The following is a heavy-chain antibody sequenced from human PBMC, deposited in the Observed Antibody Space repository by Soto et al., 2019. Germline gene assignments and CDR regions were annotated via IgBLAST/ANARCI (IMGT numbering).Heavy chain of an antibody. D-gene: IGHD3-22*01. Sequence: ESLKISCKGSGYIFTSNWIAWVRQMPGKGLEWMGIIYPGDSDTRYSPSFQGQVTISADKSISTAYVQWSSLQASDTAMYYCARSSYDSSGYYYLDYWGQGTLVTVSS. CDR1: GYIFTSNW. J-gene: IGHJ4*02. V-gene: IGHV5-51*01. CDR3: ARSSYDSSGYYYLDY. CDR2: IYPGDSDT.